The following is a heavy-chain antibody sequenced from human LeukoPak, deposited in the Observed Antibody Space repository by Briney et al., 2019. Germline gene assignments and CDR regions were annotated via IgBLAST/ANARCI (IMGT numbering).Heavy chain of an antibody. D-gene: IGHD1-1*01. V-gene: IGHV4-38-2*02. CDR2: IYHSGST. CDR3: ASQQLEQG. J-gene: IGHJ4*02. Sequence: SETLSLTCTVSGYSISSGYYWGWIRQPPGKGLEWIGSIYHSGSTYYNPSLKSRVTISVDTSKNQFSLKLSSVTAADTAVYYCASQQLEQGWGQGTLVTVSS. CDR1: GYSISSGYY.